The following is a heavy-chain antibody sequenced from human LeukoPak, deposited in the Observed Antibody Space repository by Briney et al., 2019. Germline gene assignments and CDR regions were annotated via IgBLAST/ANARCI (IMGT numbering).Heavy chain of an antibody. Sequence: PSETLSLTCAVYGGSFSGYYWGWIRQPPGKGLEWIGSIYHSGSTYYNPSLKSRVTISVDTSKNQFSLKLSSVTAADTAVYYCARGKGSGWDHHAEYYYYYYYMDVWGKGTTVTVSS. CDR2: IYHSGST. CDR1: GGSFSGYY. D-gene: IGHD6-19*01. V-gene: IGHV4-38-2*01. CDR3: ARGKGSGWDHHAEYYYYYYYMDV. J-gene: IGHJ6*03.